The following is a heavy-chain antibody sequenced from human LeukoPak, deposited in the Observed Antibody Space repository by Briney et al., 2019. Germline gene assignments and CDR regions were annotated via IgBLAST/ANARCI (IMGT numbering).Heavy chain of an antibody. V-gene: IGHV1-8*01. J-gene: IGHJ4*02. CDR1: GYTFVTYY. D-gene: IGHD2-2*01. Sequence: ASVKVSCKASGYTFVTYYIYWVRQATGQGLEWMGWMSPNSGNTGYAQKFQGRVTMTRNTSISTAYMELSSLRSEDTAVYYCARRYCSSTSCHYFDYWGQGTLVTVSS. CDR2: MSPNSGNT. CDR3: ARRYCSSTSCHYFDY.